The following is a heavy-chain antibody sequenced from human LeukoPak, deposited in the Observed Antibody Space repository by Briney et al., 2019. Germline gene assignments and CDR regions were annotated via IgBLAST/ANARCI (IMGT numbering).Heavy chain of an antibody. Sequence: GGSLRLSCAASGFTVSINYMSWVRHARGRGLGSVSVIYSVGSTYYAASVKGRFTLSRDTSTNTLYLQMTSLRAEDTAVYYCARERYGGYDSYCFFDLWGRGTLVTVSS. V-gene: IGHV3-66*01. CDR1: GFTVSINY. J-gene: IGHJ2*01. CDR3: ARERYGGYDSYCFFDL. D-gene: IGHD5-12*01. CDR2: IYSVGST.